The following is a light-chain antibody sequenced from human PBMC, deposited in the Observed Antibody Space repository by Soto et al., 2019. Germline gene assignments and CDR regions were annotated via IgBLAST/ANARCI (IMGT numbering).Light chain of an antibody. V-gene: IGKV3-20*01. CDR2: GAS. CDR1: QSVSSSC. J-gene: IGKJ1*01. CDR3: QQYGSSPERDRWT. Sequence: EIVLTQSPGTLSLSPGERATLSCRASQSVSSSCLAWYQQKPGQAPRLLIYGASNRATGIPDRFSGSGSGTDFTLTISRLEPEDFAVYYCQQYGSSPERDRWTFGQGTKVEIK.